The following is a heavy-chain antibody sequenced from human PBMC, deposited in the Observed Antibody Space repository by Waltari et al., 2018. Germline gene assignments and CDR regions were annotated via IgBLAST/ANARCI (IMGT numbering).Heavy chain of an antibody. J-gene: IGHJ4*02. CDR1: GFILGNCN. CDR2: ISHDGSNK. Sequence: QFQLVESGGGVVQPGRSLSLSCAASGFILGNCNIHWVRQTPGQGLQWVAAISHDGSNKDYADSVKSRFTVSRDNSNNTLYLQINSLRADDTGIYFCVKYSGFDYFFDYWGQGTLVTVSS. V-gene: IGHV3-30*18. CDR3: VKYSGFDYFFDY. D-gene: IGHD5-12*01.